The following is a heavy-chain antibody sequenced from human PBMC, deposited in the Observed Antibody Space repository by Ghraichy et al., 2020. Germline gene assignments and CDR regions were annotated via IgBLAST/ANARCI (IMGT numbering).Heavy chain of an antibody. D-gene: IGHD3-22*01. V-gene: IGHV3-11*05. J-gene: IGHJ3*02. Sequence: GGSLRLSCAASGFTFSDYYMSWIRQAPGKGLEWVSYISSSSYTIYADSVKGRFTISRDNAKNSLYLQMNSLRAEDTAVYYCARESPPYDSSGYYYGGAFDIWGQGTMVTVSS. CDR3: ARESPPYDSSGYYYGGAFDI. CDR1: GFTFSDYY. CDR2: ISSSSYT.